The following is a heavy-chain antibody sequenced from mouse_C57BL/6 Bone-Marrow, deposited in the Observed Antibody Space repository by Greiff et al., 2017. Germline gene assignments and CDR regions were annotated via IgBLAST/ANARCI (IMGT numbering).Heavy chain of an antibody. CDR1: GFTFSDAW. CDR3: TSPYYSNYVYAMDY. V-gene: IGHV6-6*01. D-gene: IGHD2-5*01. CDR2: IRNKANNHAT. J-gene: IGHJ4*01. Sequence: EVMLVESGGGLVQPGGSMKLSCAASGFTFSDAWMDWVRQSPEKGLEWVAEIRNKANNHATYYAESVKGRFTISRDDSKSSVYLQMNSLRAEDTGIYYCTSPYYSNYVYAMDYRGQGTSVTVSS.